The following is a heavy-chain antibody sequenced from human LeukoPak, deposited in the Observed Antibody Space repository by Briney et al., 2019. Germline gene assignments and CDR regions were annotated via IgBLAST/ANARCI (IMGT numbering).Heavy chain of an antibody. CDR3: ASDGPATGRIAAADYFDY. CDR2: IYYSGST. Sequence: SETLSLTCTVSGGSISGSSYYWGWIRQPPGKGLEWIGSIYYSGSTYYNPSLKSRVTISVDTSKNQFSLKLSSVTAADTAVYYCASDGPATGRIAAADYFDYWGQGTLVTVSS. V-gene: IGHV4-39*01. D-gene: IGHD6-13*01. J-gene: IGHJ4*02. CDR1: GGSISGSSYY.